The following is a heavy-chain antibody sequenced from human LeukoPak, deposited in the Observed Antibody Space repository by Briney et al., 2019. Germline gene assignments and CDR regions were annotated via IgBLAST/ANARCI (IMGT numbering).Heavy chain of an antibody. D-gene: IGHD2-2*01. CDR2: FDPEDGET. Sequence: GASVKVSCKVSGYTLTELSMHWVRQAPGKGLEWMGGFDPEDGETIYAQKFQGRVTMTEDTSTDTAYMELSSLRSEDTAVYYCVTLNLVVPADYYYYYMDVWGKGTTVTISS. V-gene: IGHV1-24*01. CDR3: VTLNLVVPADYYYYYMDV. CDR1: GYTLTELS. J-gene: IGHJ6*03.